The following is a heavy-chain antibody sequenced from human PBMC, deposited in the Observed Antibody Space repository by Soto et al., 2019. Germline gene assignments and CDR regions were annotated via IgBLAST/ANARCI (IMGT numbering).Heavy chain of an antibody. CDR2: IVVGSGNT. J-gene: IGHJ3*02. CDR1: GFTFTSSA. Sequence: QMQLVQSGPEVKKPGTSVKVSCKASGFTFTSSAVQWVRQARGQRLEWIGWIVVGSGNTNYAQKFQERVTITRDMSTSTADMELSSLRSEDTAVYYCAAGLVGLVAFDIWGQGTMVTVSS. V-gene: IGHV1-58*01. CDR3: AAGLVGLVAFDI. D-gene: IGHD5-12*01.